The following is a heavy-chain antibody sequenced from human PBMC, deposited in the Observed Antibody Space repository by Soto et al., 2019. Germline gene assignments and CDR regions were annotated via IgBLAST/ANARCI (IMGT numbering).Heavy chain of an antibody. Sequence: QVQLIESGGCVVQPGRSLRLSCAASGFIFNSYDMHWVRQAPGKGLEWVAFLSHDGSKKFYADSLKGRITISRDNFKNTLYLQVHSLRPEDTAVYYCAKDLIGYCGCSTCNIFQSWGQGTLVTVSS. V-gene: IGHV3-30*18. CDR1: GFIFNSYD. CDR3: AKDLIGYCGCSTCNIFQS. D-gene: IGHD2-2*01. J-gene: IGHJ4*02. CDR2: LSHDGSKK.